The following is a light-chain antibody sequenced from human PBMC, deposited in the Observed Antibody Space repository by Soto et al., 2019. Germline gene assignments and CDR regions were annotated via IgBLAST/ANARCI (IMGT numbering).Light chain of an antibody. CDR1: QSISYY. CDR2: AAS. J-gene: IGKJ3*01. V-gene: IGKV1-39*01. Sequence: DIQMTQSPSSLSASVGARVTITCRASQSISYYLNWYQQKPGKAPRLLIYAASTLQSGVPSRFSGSGSGTDFTLTISSLQPEDFATYYCQQLNSYPVTFGPGTKVDIK. CDR3: QQLNSYPVT.